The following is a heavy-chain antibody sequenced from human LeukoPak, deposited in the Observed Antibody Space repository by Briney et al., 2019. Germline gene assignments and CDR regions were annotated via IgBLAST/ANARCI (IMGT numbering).Heavy chain of an antibody. J-gene: IGHJ4*02. D-gene: IGHD2-15*01. Sequence: SETLSLTCTVSGGSISSYYWSWIRQPPGKGLEWIGYIYYSGSTNYNPSLKSRGTISVDTSKNQFSLRLSSVTAADTAVYYCARLGCSGGSCYDEYWGQGTLVTVSS. CDR3: ARLGCSGGSCYDEY. CDR2: IYYSGST. CDR1: GGSISSYY. V-gene: IGHV4-59*08.